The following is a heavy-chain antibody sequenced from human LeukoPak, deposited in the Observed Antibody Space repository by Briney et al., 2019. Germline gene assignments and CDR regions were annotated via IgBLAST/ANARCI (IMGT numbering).Heavy chain of an antibody. Sequence: PSETLSLTCTVSGYSISSGYYWGWIRQPPGKGLEWIGSIYHSGSTYYNPSLKSRVTISVDTSKNQFSLKLSSVTAADTAVYYCARATAMGRYFDYWGQGTLVTVSS. CDR1: GYSISSGYY. V-gene: IGHV4-38-2*02. CDR3: ARATAMGRYFDY. J-gene: IGHJ4*02. CDR2: IYHSGST. D-gene: IGHD5-18*01.